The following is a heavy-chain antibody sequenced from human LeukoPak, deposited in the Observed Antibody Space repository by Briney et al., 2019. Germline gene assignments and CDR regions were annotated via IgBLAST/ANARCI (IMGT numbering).Heavy chain of an antibody. CDR3: ARVKGAYGDSPFDY. CDR1: GFTFSSYS. CDR2: ISSSSSYI. Sequence: GGSLRLSCAASGFTFSSYSMNWVRQAPGKGLEWVSSISSSSSYIYYADSVKGRFTISRDNAKNSLYLQMNSLRAEGTAVYYCARVKGAYGDSPFDYWGQGTLVTVSS. V-gene: IGHV3-21*01. J-gene: IGHJ4*02. D-gene: IGHD4-17*01.